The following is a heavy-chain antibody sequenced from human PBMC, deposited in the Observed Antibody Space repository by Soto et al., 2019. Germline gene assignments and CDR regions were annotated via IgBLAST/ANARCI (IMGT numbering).Heavy chain of an antibody. D-gene: IGHD2-21*01. J-gene: IGHJ4*02. V-gene: IGHV4-39*01. CDR3: ARHVVGAFSLFRGVIDS. CDR2: VFYNGNT. CDR1: GDSVSSSGYY. Sequence: SETLSLTCTVSGDSVSSSGYYWGWIRQPPGKGLEWVGSVFYNGNTYYNPSLKSRVSISVDTSNNQFSLMLPSVTAADTAVYYCARHVVGAFSLFRGVIDSWGQGTLVAVSS.